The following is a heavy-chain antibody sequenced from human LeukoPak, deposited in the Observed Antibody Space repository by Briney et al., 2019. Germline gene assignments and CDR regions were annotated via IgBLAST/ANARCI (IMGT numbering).Heavy chain of an antibody. D-gene: IGHD6-13*01. CDR3: ARDRARRGYSSSWTGDAFDI. V-gene: IGHV1-69*13. CDR1: VGTFSSYA. J-gene: IGHJ3*02. Sequence: SVKVSCKGSVGTFSSYAISWVRQAPGQGLEWMGGIIPIFGTANYAQKFQGRVTITADESTSTANMELSSLRSEDTAGYYWARDRARRGYSSSWTGDAFDIWGQGTMVTVSS. CDR2: IIPIFGTA.